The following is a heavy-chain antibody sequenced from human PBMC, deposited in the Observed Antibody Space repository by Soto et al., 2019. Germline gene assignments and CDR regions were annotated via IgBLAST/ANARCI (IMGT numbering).Heavy chain of an antibody. CDR1: GGSISSSSYY. CDR3: ARAQFYSGSGNYHNLMFDP. V-gene: IGHV4-39*01. Sequence: SETLSLTCTVSGGSISSSSYYWGWIRQPPGKGLEWIGSIYYSGSTYYNPSLKSRVTISVDTSKNQFSLKLSSVTAADTAVYYCARAQFYSGSGNYHNLMFDPWGQGTQVTVSS. J-gene: IGHJ5*02. D-gene: IGHD3-10*01. CDR2: IYYSGST.